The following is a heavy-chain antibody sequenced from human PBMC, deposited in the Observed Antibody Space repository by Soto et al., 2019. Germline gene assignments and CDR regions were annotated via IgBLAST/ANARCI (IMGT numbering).Heavy chain of an antibody. D-gene: IGHD3-10*01. J-gene: IGHJ6*02. V-gene: IGHV3-13*04. CDR1: GFTFSSYD. Sequence: EVQLVESGGGLVQPGGSLRLSCAASGFTFSSYDMHWVRQATGKGLEWVSAIGTAGDTYYPGSVKGRFTISRENAKNSLYLKMNSLRAGDTAVYYCARVPPETGGMGVWGQGTTVTGSS. CDR2: IGTAGDT. CDR3: ARVPPETGGMGV.